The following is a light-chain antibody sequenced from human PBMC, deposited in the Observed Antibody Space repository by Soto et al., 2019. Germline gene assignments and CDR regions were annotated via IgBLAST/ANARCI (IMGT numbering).Light chain of an antibody. Sequence: QSALTQPRSVPGSPGQSVTISCTGTSSDVGGYNYVSWYQQHPGKAPKLMIYDVSKRPSGVPDRFSGSKSGNTASLTISGLQAEDEADYYCCSYAGSYVFGTGTKLTVL. J-gene: IGLJ1*01. V-gene: IGLV2-11*01. CDR1: SSDVGGYNY. CDR3: CSYAGSYV. CDR2: DVS.